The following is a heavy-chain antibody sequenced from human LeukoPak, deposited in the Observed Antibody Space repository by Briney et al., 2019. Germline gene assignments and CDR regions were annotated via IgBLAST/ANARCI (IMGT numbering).Heavy chain of an antibody. CDR3: ARKAAPADEVDFDY. CDR1: GYTFTSYG. J-gene: IGHJ4*02. CDR2: ISAYNGNT. V-gene: IGHV1-18*01. D-gene: IGHD6-13*01. Sequence: EASVKVSCKASGYTFTSYGISWVRQAPGQGLEWMGWISAYNGNTNYAQKLQGRVTMTTDTSTSTAYMELRSLRSDDTAVYYCARKAAPADEVDFDYWGQGTLVTVSS.